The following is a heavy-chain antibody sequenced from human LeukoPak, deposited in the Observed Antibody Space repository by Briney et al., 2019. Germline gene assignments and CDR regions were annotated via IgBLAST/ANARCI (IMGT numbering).Heavy chain of an antibody. Sequence: PSETLSLTCPVSGGSISSYYWSWIRQPPGKGLEWIGYIYYSGSTNYNPSLKSRVTISVDTSKNQFSLKLSSVTAADTAVYYCARVRRGDILTGYYYFDYWGQGTLVTVSS. D-gene: IGHD3-9*01. CDR1: GGSISSYY. CDR3: ARVRRGDILTGYYYFDY. V-gene: IGHV4-59*01. CDR2: IYYSGST. J-gene: IGHJ4*02.